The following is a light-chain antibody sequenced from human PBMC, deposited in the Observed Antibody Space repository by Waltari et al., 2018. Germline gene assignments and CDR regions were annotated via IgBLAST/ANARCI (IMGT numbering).Light chain of an antibody. V-gene: IGLV2-23*01. CDR1: SSDIGSENL. CDR3: CSFAAGNTLV. Sequence: QSALTQPASVSGSPGQSITISCTGTSSDIGSENLVSWYQQHPGEAPKLMIHEDNTRPWGVSDRFSGSKSGTTASLTIAGLQAEDEAEYFCCSFAAGNTLVFGGGTRLTVL. CDR2: EDN. J-gene: IGLJ2*01.